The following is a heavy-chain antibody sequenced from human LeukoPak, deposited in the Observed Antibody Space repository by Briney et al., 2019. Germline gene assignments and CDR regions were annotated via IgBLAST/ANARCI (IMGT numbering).Heavy chain of an antibody. CDR3: AKDMQWSSGYYQFDY. V-gene: IGHV3-23*01. J-gene: IGHJ4*02. Sequence: GGTLRLSCAASGFTFSRYGMSWVRQAPGKGLEWVSAISGSGGSTYYADSVKGRFIISRDNYKNTLYLQMNSLRAEDTAVYYCAKDMQWSSGYYQFDYWGQGTLVTVSS. CDR1: GFTFSRYG. CDR2: ISGSGGST. D-gene: IGHD3-22*01.